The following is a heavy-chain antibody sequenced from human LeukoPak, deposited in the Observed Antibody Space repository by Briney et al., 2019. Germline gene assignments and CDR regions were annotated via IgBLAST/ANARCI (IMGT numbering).Heavy chain of an antibody. Sequence: PSETLSLTCAVSGGSISSGGYSWSWIRQPPGKGLEWIGYIYHSGSTYYNPSLKSRVTISVDRSKNQFSLKLSSVTAADTAVYYCARDARRDGLDYWGQGTLVTVSS. D-gene: IGHD5-24*01. CDR1: GGSISSGGYS. V-gene: IGHV4-30-2*01. CDR2: IYHSGST. CDR3: ARDARRDGLDY. J-gene: IGHJ4*02.